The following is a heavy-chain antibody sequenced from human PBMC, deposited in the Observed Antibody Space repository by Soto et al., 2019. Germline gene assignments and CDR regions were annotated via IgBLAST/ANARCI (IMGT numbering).Heavy chain of an antibody. V-gene: IGHV1-18*01. CDR1: GNTFASYG. J-gene: IGHJ6*03. Sequence: ASVKVSCKASGNTFASYGISWGRQAPGQGLEWMGWISAYNGNTNYAQKLQGRVTMTTDTSTSTAYMELRSLRSDDTAVYYCARDPGPLGYCSSTSCPDYMDVWGKGTTVTVSS. CDR3: ARDPGPLGYCSSTSCPDYMDV. D-gene: IGHD2-2*01. CDR2: ISAYNGNT.